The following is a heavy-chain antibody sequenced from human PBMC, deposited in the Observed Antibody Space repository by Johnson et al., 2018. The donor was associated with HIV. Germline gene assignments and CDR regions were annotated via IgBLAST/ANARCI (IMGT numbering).Heavy chain of an antibody. CDR1: GFTFDDYA. V-gene: IGHV3-9*01. CDR2: ISWNSDNI. J-gene: IGHJ3*02. D-gene: IGHD3-10*02. CDR3: AKDGSGDVRGAFDI. Sequence: VQLVESGGGLVQPGRSLRLSCAASGFTFDDYAMHWVRQAPGKGLEWVSGISWNSDNIAYADSVKGRFTISRDNSKNSLYLQMNSLRTEDTALYYCAKDGSGDVRGAFDIWGQGTLVTVSS.